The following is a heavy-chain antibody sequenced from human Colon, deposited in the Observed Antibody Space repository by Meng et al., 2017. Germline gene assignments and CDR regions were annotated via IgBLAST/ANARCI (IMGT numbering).Heavy chain of an antibody. CDR3: AKEVEDSAGDHFGC. D-gene: IGHD7-27*01. CDR1: GFTFGNYE. CDR2: ISSTSSSI. V-gene: IGHV3-48*03. J-gene: IGHJ4*02. Sequence: GESLKISCAASGFTFGNYEMNWVRQAPGKGLEWLSYISSTSSSIYYTDAVKGRFTVSRDNAKNLLFLQMNSLRAEDTALYYCAKEVEDSAGDHFGCWGQGALVTVSS.